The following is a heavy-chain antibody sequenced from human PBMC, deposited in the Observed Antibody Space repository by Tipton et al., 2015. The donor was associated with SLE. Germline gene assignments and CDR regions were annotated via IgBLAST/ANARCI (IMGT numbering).Heavy chain of an antibody. V-gene: IGHV4-59*11. J-gene: IGHJ3*02. CDR3: ARHDFWSGYFPSGGAFDI. D-gene: IGHD3-3*01. CDR2: VHYSGST. CDR1: GDSISGRY. Sequence: TLSLTCTVSGDSISGRYWSWIRQPPGRGLEWIGYVHYSGSTNCNPSLKSRVTISVDTSKNQFSLKLTSVTTADTAVYYCARHDFWSGYFPSGGAFDIWGQGTVVTVSS.